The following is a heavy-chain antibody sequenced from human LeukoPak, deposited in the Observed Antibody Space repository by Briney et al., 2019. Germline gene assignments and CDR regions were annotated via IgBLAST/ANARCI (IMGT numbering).Heavy chain of an antibody. V-gene: IGHV3-74*01. CDR3: ARAPNPYCSGGSCPSWFDP. CDR1: GFTFSSYW. Sequence: GGSLRLSCAASGFTFSSYWMHWVRHAPGKGLVWVSRINSDGSSTSYADSVKGRFTISRDNAKNTLYLQMNSLRAEDTAVYYCARAPNPYCSGGSCPSWFDPWGQGTLVTVSS. D-gene: IGHD2-15*01. J-gene: IGHJ5*02. CDR2: INSDGSST.